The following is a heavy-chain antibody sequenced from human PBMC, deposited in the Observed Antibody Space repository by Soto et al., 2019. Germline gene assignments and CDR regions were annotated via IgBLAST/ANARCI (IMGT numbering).Heavy chain of an antibody. CDR3: ARLVGGTADY. D-gene: IGHD1-26*01. J-gene: IGHJ4*02. V-gene: IGHV6-1*01. CDR2: TYYRSKWYN. CDR1: GDSVSSNSAA. Sequence: PSQTLSLTCVISGDSVSSNSAAWSWIRQSPSRGLEWLGRTYYRSKWYNDYAVSVKSRITINPDTSKNRFSLRLNSVTPDDTAVYYCARLVGGTADYWGQGTLVTVSS.